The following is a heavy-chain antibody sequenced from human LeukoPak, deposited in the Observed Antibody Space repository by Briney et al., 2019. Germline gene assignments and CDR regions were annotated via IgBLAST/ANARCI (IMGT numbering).Heavy chain of an antibody. CDR3: GGTSSIAARPPDY. CDR2: INSDGSST. V-gene: IGHV3-74*01. J-gene: IGHJ4*02. D-gene: IGHD6-6*01. CDR1: GFTFSSYW. Sequence: PGGSLRLSCAASGFTFSSYWMHWVRQAPGKGLVWVSRINSDGSSTSYADSVKGRFTISRDNAKNTLYLQMNSLRAEDTAVYYCGGTSSIAARPPDYWGQGTLVTVS.